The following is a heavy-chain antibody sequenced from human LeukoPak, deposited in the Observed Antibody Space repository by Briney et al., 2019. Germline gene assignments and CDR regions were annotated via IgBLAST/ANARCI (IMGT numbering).Heavy chain of an antibody. V-gene: IGHV3-13*04. J-gene: IGHJ6*02. CDR1: RFSFSNYD. Sequence: GGSLRLSCSPSRFSFSNYDMHWVRPVTGKGLECVSGIGTGVDTYYPGSVKGRFTISRENAKISLYLQMNNLRAGDTAVYYCTRGYSSSWPYYHYVMDVWGQGTTVTVSS. CDR3: TRGYSSSWPYYHYVMDV. CDR2: IGTGVDT. D-gene: IGHD6-13*01.